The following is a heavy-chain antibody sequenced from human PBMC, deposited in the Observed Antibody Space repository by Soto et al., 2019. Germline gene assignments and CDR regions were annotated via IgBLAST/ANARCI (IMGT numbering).Heavy chain of an antibody. J-gene: IGHJ4*02. CDR3: ASTYSSSWIDY. CDR1: GGSISSSSYY. D-gene: IGHD6-13*01. CDR2: IYYSGST. Sequence: QLQLQESGPGLVKPSETLSLTCTVSGGSISSSSYYWGWIRQPPGKGLEWIGSIYYSGSTYYNRSLKSRVTISVDTSKNQFSLKLSSVTAADTAVYYCASTYSSSWIDYWGQGTLVTVSS. V-gene: IGHV4-39*01.